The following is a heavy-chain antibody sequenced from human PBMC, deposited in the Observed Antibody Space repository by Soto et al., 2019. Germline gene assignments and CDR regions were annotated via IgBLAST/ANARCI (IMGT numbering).Heavy chain of an antibody. J-gene: IGHJ6*02. D-gene: IGHD3-3*01. CDR2: ISAYNGNT. V-gene: IGHV1-18*01. CDR3: ARDAEWFLNYYYYGMDV. CDR1: GYTFTSYG. Sequence: ASVKVSCKASGYTFTSYGISWVRQAPGQGLEWMGWISAYNGNTNYAQKLQGRVTMTTDTSTSTAYMELRSLRSDDTAVYYCARDAEWFLNYYYYGMDVWGQGTTVTVSS.